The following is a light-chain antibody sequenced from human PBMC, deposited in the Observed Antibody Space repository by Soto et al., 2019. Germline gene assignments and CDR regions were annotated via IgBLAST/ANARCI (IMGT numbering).Light chain of an antibody. Sequence: QSVLTQPPSASGSPGQSVTISCTGTSSDVGAYNYVSWYQQHPGKAPKLMIYEVTKRPSGVPDRFSGSKSGNTASLSVSGLQAEDEADYYCSSYAGSNNLLFGGGTQLTVL. CDR2: EVT. CDR3: SSYAGSNNLL. J-gene: IGLJ2*01. V-gene: IGLV2-8*01. CDR1: SSDVGAYNY.